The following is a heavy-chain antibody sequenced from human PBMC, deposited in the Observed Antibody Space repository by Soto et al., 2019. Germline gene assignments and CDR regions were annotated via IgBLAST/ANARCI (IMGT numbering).Heavy chain of an antibody. CDR2: IIPIFGTA. V-gene: IGHV1-69*01. CDR3: AISEGDLIDPLSTSHYYYYYGMDV. Sequence: QVQLVQSGAEVKKPGSSVKVSCKASGGTFSSYAISWVRQAPGQGLEWMGGIIPIFGTANYAHKFQGRVTITADEDTSTAYMELSSLRSEDPAVDYCAISEGDLIDPLSTSHYYYYYGMDVWGPGTTVTVSS. CDR1: GGTFSSYA. J-gene: IGHJ6*02. D-gene: IGHD3-16*01.